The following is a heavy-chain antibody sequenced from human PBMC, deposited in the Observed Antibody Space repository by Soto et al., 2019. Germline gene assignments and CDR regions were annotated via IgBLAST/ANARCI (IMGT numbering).Heavy chain of an antibody. CDR2: IVPIFGTA. J-gene: IGHJ4*02. D-gene: IGHD3-22*01. V-gene: IGHV1-69*06. CDR3: ARDRRQYYYDSSGYWGFDY. Sequence: QVRLVQSGAEVNKPGSSVKVSCKASGDTFSSYSISWVRQAPGQGLEWMGGIVPIFGTANYAQKFQGRVTITADKSTSTAYMELSSLRSEDTAVYYCARDRRQYYYDSSGYWGFDYWGQGTLVTVSS. CDR1: GDTFSSYS.